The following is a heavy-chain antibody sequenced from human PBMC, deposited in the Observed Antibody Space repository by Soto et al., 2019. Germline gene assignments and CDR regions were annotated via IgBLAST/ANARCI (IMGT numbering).Heavy chain of an antibody. CDR3: ARGGRALNFYYYGMDV. CDR1: GFIFSTYG. CDR2: TSYDGSNK. Sequence: QVQLVESGGGVVQPGGSLRLSCAASGFIFSTYGMHWVRQAPGKGLEWVAVTSYDGSNKYYADSVNGRFTISRDNSKNTLYLQMNILRAEDTAVDYCARGGRALNFYYYGMDVWGQGTTVTVSS. J-gene: IGHJ6*02. V-gene: IGHV3-30*03.